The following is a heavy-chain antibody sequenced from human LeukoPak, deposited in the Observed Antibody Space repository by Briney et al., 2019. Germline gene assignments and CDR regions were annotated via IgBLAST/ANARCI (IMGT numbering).Heavy chain of an antibody. Sequence: SVKVSCKASGGTFSSYAISWVRQAPGQGLEWMGGIIPIFGTANYAQKFQGRVTITADESTSTAYMELSSLRSEDTAVYYCARGPYGSGSYYKRVPDYYYYYMDVWGKGTTVTISS. D-gene: IGHD3-10*01. CDR1: GGTFSSYA. V-gene: IGHV1-69*13. CDR3: ARGPYGSGSYYKRVPDYYYYYMDV. CDR2: IIPIFGTA. J-gene: IGHJ6*03.